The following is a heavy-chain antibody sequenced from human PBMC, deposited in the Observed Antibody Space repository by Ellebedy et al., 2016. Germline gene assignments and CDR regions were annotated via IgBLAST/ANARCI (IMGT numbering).Heavy chain of an antibody. CDR1: GGSISSGNYY. V-gene: IGHV4-61*02. D-gene: IGHD6-13*01. J-gene: IGHJ1*01. CDR2: IYTSGST. CDR3: AEEGGSSRWYGNYFQH. Sequence: SEPLSLTXPASGGSISSGNYYWSWIRQPAGKGLEWIGRIYTSGSTNYNPSLKSRVTMSVDTSKNQFSLKLSSVTAADTAVYYCAEEGGSSRWYGNYFQHWGQGTLVTVSS.